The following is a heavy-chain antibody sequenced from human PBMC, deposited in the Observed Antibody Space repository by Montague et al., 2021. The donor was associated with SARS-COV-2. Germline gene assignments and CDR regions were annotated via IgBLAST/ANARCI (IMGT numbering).Heavy chain of an antibody. CDR2: INHSANT. D-gene: IGHD3-10*01. Sequence: SETLSLTCAVHGGSLSGYYWSWIRQPPEKGLEWFGEINHSANTKYNPSLKSPVTISIDTSKNQFSLKMTSVTAADTATYYCASGIYPSGSYYNRYYYGLNIWGPGTTVIVSS. CDR1: GGSLSGYY. CDR3: ASGIYPSGSYYNRYYYGLNI. J-gene: IGHJ6*02. V-gene: IGHV4-34*01.